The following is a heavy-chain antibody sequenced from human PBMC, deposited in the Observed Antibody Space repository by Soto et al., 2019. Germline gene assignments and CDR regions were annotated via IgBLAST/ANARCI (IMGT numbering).Heavy chain of an antibody. V-gene: IGHV1-2*02. CDR3: ARALLRVPST. Sequence: ASVKVSCKASGYTFTGYYMHWARQAPGQGLEWMGWINPNSGGTNYAQKFQGRVTMTRDTSISTAYMELSRLRSDDTAVYYCARALLRVPSTWGQGTLVTVSS. CDR1: GYTFTGYY. D-gene: IGHD5-12*01. J-gene: IGHJ4*02. CDR2: INPNSGGT.